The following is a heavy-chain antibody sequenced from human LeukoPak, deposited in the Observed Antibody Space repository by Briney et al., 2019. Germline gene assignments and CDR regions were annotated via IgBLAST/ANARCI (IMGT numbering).Heavy chain of an antibody. D-gene: IGHD1-26*01. CDR1: GGSISSYY. J-gene: IGHJ4*02. V-gene: IGHV4-59*05. Sequence: PSETLSLTCTVSGGSISSYYWSWIRQPPGKGLEWIGSIYYSGSTYYNPSLKSRVTISVDTSKNQFSLKLSSVTAADTAVYYCARRPSGGSYYHKSYYFDYWGQGTLVTVSS. CDR3: ARRPSGGSYYHKSYYFDY. CDR2: IYYSGST.